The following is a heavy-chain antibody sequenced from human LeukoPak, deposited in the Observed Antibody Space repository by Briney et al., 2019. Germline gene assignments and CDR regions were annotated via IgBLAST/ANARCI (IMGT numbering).Heavy chain of an antibody. V-gene: IGHV1-46*01. CDR3: ARGIFTGYSSSWSWGGLDY. D-gene: IGHD6-13*01. Sequence: GASVKVSCKASGYTFTSYYMHWVRQAPGQGLEWMGIINPSGGSTSYAQKFQGRVTMTRDMSTSTVYMELSSLRSEDTAVYYCARGIFTGYSSSWSWGGLDYWGQGTLVTVSS. J-gene: IGHJ4*02. CDR2: INPSGGST. CDR1: GYTFTSYY.